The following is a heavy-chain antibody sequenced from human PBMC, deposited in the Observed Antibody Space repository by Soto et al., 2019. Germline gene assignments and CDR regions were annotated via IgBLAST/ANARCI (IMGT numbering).Heavy chain of an antibody. CDR3: ARRWGRTFDY. CDR1: GGSMRSYY. J-gene: IGHJ4*02. D-gene: IGHD7-27*01. Sequence: PSETLSLTCSVSGGSMRSYYWSWIRQPPGKGLEWIGYIHDSGITDYNPSLKSRATISIDTFRNQISLNLHSVTAADTAVYYCARRWGRTFDYWGQGTLVTVS. V-gene: IGHV4-59*08. CDR2: IHDSGIT.